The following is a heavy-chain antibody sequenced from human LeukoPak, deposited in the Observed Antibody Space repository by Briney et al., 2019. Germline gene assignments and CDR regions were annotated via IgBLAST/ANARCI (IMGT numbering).Heavy chain of an antibody. CDR1: GYSFTSYW. V-gene: IGHV5-51*01. D-gene: IGHD6-13*01. Sequence: GESLKISCKGSGYSFTSYWIGWVRQMPGKGLEGMGIIYPGDSDTRYSPHFKGPVTISADQSLSTASPQWSSLKASDTAMYYCAREKAAGTQRYFPHWGQGTLVTVSS. CDR3: AREKAAGTQRYFPH. J-gene: IGHJ1*01. CDR2: IYPGDSDT.